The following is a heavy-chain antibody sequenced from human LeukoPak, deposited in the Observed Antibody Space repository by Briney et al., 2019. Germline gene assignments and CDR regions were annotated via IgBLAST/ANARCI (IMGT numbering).Heavy chain of an antibody. D-gene: IGHD3-22*01. Sequence: ASVKVSCKASGYTFTSYGISWVRQAPGQGLEWMGWISAYNGNTNYAQKLQGRVTMTTDTSTSTAYMELRSLRSDDTAVYYCASFRYDSSGYYSLDYWGQGTLVTVSS. V-gene: IGHV1-18*01. J-gene: IGHJ4*02. CDR3: ASFRYDSSGYYSLDY. CDR2: ISAYNGNT. CDR1: GYTFTSYG.